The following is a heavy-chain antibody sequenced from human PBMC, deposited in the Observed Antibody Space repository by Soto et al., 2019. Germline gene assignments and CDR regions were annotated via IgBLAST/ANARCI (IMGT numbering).Heavy chain of an antibody. D-gene: IGHD2-2*01. CDR1: GYSFTIYW. Sequence: GESLKISWKGSGYSFTIYWIGWVRQMPGKGLEWMGIIYPGDSDTRYSPSFQGQVTISADKSISTAYLQWSSLKASDTAMYYCARRYCSSTSCPFDYWGQGTLVTVSS. V-gene: IGHV5-51*01. J-gene: IGHJ4*02. CDR2: IYPGDSDT. CDR3: ARRYCSSTSCPFDY.